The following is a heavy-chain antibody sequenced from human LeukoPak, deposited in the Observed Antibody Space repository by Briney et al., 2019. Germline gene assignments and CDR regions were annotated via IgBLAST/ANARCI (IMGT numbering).Heavy chain of an antibody. CDR2: IGVRGDDT. CDR3: AKPHIRMSTVCFFDS. CDR1: GFTFSSYV. V-gene: IGHV3-23*01. D-gene: IGHD5/OR15-5a*01. Sequence: PGGSLRLSCAASGFTFSSYVMSWVRQAPGKGLEWVSGIGVRGDDTYYADSVKGRFTISRDNVDNTLFQQMNSLRAEDTAIYYCAKPHIRMSTVCFFDSWGQGTRVTVSS. J-gene: IGHJ4*02.